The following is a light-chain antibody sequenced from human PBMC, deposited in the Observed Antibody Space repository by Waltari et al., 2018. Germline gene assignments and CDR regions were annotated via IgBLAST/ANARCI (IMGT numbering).Light chain of an antibody. V-gene: IGKV3-15*01. CDR2: GAS. CDR1: QIVSSN. J-gene: IGKJ4*01. Sequence: EIVMTQSLATLSVSPGERATLSCRASQIVSSNLAWYQQKPGQAPRLLIYGASTRAAGIPARFSGSGSGTEFTLTISSLQSEDFAVYYCQQYNNWPLTFGGGTKVEIK. CDR3: QQYNNWPLT.